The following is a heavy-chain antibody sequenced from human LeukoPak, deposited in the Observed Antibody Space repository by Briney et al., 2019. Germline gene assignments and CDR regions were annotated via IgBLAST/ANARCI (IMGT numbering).Heavy chain of an antibody. CDR1: GFTFSSYS. J-gene: IGHJ6*03. CDR2: ISSSSSYI. V-gene: IGHV3-21*01. Sequence: PGGSLRLSCAASGFTFSSYSMNWVRRAPGKGLEWVSSISSSSSYIYYADSVKGRFTISRDNTKNSLYLQMNSLRAEDTAVYYCARDSYYDSSGYPSRRYYYYMDVWGKGTTVTVSS. D-gene: IGHD3-22*01. CDR3: ARDSYYDSSGYPSRRYYYYMDV.